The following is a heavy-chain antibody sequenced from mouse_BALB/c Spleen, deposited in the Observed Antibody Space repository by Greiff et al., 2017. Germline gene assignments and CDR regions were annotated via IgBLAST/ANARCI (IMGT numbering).Heavy chain of an antibody. Sequence: VQLQQSGAELVKPGASVKLSCKASGYTFTSYYMYWVKQRPGQGLEWIGEINPSNGGTNFNEKFKSKATLTVDKSSSTAYMQLSSLTSEDSAVYYCTRWLLYAMDYWGQGTSVTVSS. CDR2: INPSNGGT. CDR1: GYTFTSYY. CDR3: TRWLLYAMDY. D-gene: IGHD2-3*01. V-gene: IGHV1S81*02. J-gene: IGHJ4*01.